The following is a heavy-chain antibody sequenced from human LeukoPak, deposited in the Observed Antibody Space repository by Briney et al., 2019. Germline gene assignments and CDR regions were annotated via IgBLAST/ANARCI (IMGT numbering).Heavy chain of an antibody. D-gene: IGHD6-13*01. V-gene: IGHV4-34*01. CDR1: GGSFSGYY. CDR2: INHSGST. J-gene: IGHJ4*02. Sequence: SETLSLTCAVYGGSFSGYYWSWIRQPPGKGLEWIGEINHSGSTNYNPSLKSRVTISVDTSKNQFSLELSSVTAADTAVYYCARAGRGSSSRRNYFDYWGQGTLVTVSS. CDR3: ARAGRGSSSRRNYFDY.